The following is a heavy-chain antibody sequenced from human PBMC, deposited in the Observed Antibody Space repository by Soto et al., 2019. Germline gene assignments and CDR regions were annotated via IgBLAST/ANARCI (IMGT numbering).Heavy chain of an antibody. CDR2: IYHSGST. D-gene: IGHD5-18*01. J-gene: IGHJ4*02. Sequence: QVQLQESGPGLVKPSQTLSLTCTVSGGSISSAAYYWSWIRQHPGKGLEWIGYIYHSGSTYYTPSLKSRVIISADTSKHQFSVNLTSVTAADTAVYYCAREYTYGSNFFDCWGQGALVTVSS. CDR3: AREYTYGSNFFDC. CDR1: GGSISSAAYY. V-gene: IGHV4-31*03.